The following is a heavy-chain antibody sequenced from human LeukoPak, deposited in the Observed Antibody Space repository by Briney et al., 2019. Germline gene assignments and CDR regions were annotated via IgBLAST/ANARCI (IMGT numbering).Heavy chain of an antibody. Sequence: SETLSLTCTVSGYSISSGYYWGWIRQPPGKGLEWIGSIYHSGSTYYNPSLKSRVTISVDTSKNQFSLKLSSVTAADTAVYYCARGSVWFGELTYYFDYWGQGTLVTVSS. CDR1: GYSISSGYY. CDR2: IYHSGST. J-gene: IGHJ4*02. V-gene: IGHV4-38-2*02. CDR3: ARGSVWFGELTYYFDY. D-gene: IGHD3-10*01.